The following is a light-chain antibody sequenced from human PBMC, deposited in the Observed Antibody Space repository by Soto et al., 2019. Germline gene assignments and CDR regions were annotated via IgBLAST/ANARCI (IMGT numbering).Light chain of an antibody. CDR1: QSVSSN. CDR3: QQYNRWTSIT. V-gene: IGKV3-15*01. J-gene: IGKJ5*01. CDR2: GAS. Sequence: EIVMTQSPATLSVSPGERATLSCRASQSVSSNLAWYQQKPGQAPRLLIYGASTRATGIPARFSGSGSGTEFTLTISSLQSEDFAVYYCQQYNRWTSITFGQGTRL.